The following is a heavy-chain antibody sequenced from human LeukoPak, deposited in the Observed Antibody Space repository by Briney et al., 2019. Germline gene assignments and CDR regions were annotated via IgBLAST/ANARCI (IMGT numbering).Heavy chain of an antibody. V-gene: IGHV4-38-2*02. Sequence: SETLSLTCSVSAYSISSGFFWGWIRQPPGKGLEWIGSIYHSGNTYYNPSLKSRVTISVDTSKNQFSLRLTSVTAADTAVYYCVGYGSGTYSTPCNYWGQGTLVTVSS. D-gene: IGHD3-10*01. J-gene: IGHJ4*02. CDR3: VGYGSGTYSTPCNY. CDR2: IYHSGNT. CDR1: AYSISSGFF.